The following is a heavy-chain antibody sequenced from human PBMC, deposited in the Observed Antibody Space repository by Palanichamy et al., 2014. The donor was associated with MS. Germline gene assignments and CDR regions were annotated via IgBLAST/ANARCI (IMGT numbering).Heavy chain of an antibody. J-gene: IGHJ4*02. Sequence: QVQLVQSGAEVKKPGASVKVSCKASGYTFTSNGINWVRQAPGQGLEWMGWISAYNGNTKYAQNLQGRVTMTTDTSTSIAYMELRSLRSDDTAVYYCARVWCSGGSCYSQNDYWGQGTLVTVSS. CDR2: ISAYNGNT. CDR3: ARVWCSGGSCYSQNDY. D-gene: IGHD2-15*01. V-gene: IGHV1-18*04. CDR1: GYTFTSNG.